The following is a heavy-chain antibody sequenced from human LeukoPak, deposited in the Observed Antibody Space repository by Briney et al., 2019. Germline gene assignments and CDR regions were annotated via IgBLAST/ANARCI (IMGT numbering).Heavy chain of an antibody. CDR1: GGSFSGYH. CDR3: ARGRLYYGMDV. J-gene: IGHJ6*02. V-gene: IGHV4-34*01. Sequence: SETLSLTCAVYGGSFSGYHWSWIRQPPGKGLEWIGEINHSGSTNYNPSLKSRVTISVDTSKNQFSLKLSSVTAADTAVYYCARGRLYYGMDVWGQGTTVTVSS. D-gene: IGHD3-16*01. CDR2: INHSGST.